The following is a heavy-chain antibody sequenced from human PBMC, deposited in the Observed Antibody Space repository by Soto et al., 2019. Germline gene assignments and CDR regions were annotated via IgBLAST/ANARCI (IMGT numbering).Heavy chain of an antibody. V-gene: IGHV3-9*01. Sequence: GGSLRLSCAASGFTFDDYAMHWVRQAPGKGLEWVSGISWNSGSIGYADSVKGRFTISRDNAKNSLYLQMNSLRAEDTALYYCAKDLNPLQSSLDYWGQGTLVTVSS. CDR3: AKDLNPLQSSLDY. CDR2: ISWNSGSI. J-gene: IGHJ4*02. CDR1: GFTFDDYA.